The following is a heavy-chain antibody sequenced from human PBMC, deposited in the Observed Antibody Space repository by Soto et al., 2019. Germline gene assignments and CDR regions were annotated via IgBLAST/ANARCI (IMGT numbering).Heavy chain of an antibody. CDR1: GGTFSSYA. CDR3: ARALTAAAEHYYYYGMDV. V-gene: IGHV1-69*01. J-gene: IGHJ6*02. Sequence: QVQLVQSGAEVKKPGSSVKVSCKASGGTFSSYAISWGRQAPGQGLEWMGGIIPIFGTANYAQKFQGRVTITADESTSTAYMELSSLRSEDTAVYYCARALTAAAEHYYYYGMDVWGQGTTVTVSS. CDR2: IIPIFGTA. D-gene: IGHD2-2*01.